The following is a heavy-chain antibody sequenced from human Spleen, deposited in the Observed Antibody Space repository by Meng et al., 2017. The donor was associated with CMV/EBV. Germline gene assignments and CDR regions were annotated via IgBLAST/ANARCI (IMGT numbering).Heavy chain of an antibody. Sequence: SETLSLTCTVSGYSISSGYYWGWIRQPPGKGLEWIGSIYHSGSTYYNPSLKSRVTISVDTSKSQFSVNLSSVTAADTAVYYCARGRRALSYYDFWSNYYIGTWGQVTLVTVSS. CDR2: IYHSGST. J-gene: IGHJ5*02. CDR3: ARGRRALSYYDFWSNYYIGT. CDR1: GYSISSGYY. V-gene: IGHV4-38-2*02. D-gene: IGHD3-3*01.